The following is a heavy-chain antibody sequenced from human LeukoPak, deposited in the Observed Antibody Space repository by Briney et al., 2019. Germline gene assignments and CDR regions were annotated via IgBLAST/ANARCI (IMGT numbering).Heavy chain of an antibody. D-gene: IGHD1-26*01. J-gene: IGHJ6*02. CDR3: VSWAWERGMDV. V-gene: IGHV3-13*01. CDR2: IGTAGDT. Sequence: GGSLRLSCAASGFTFSSYDMHWVRQATGKGLEWVSAIGTAGDTYYPGSVKGRFTISRENAKNSFYLQMNSLRAGDTAVYYCVSWAWERGMDVWGQGTTVTVSS. CDR1: GFTFSSYD.